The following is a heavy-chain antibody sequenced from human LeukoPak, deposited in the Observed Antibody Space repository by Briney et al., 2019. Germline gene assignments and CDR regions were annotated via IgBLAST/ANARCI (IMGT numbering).Heavy chain of an antibody. J-gene: IGHJ4*02. CDR1: GGSISSSSYY. CDR2: IYYSGST. CDR3: ARVPIAVMEY. D-gene: IGHD2-2*01. V-gene: IGHV4-39*01. Sequence: SETLSLTCTVSGGSISSSSYYWGWIRQPPGMGLEWIGSIYYSGSTYYNPSLKSRVTISVDTSKNQFSLKLSSVTAADTAVYYCARVPIAVMEYWGQGTLVTVSS.